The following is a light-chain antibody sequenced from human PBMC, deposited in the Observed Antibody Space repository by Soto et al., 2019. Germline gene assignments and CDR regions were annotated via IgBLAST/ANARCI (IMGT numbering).Light chain of an antibody. CDR2: EVS. J-gene: IGLJ1*01. V-gene: IGLV2-14*01. CDR3: SSYTSSSTYV. Sequence: QSALTQPASVSGSPGQSITISCTGTSSDVGGYNYVSWHQLHPGKAPKLMVYEVSNRPSGVSNRFSGSKSGNTASLTISGRQAEDEADYYCSSYTSSSTYVFGTGTKLTVL. CDR1: SSDVGGYNY.